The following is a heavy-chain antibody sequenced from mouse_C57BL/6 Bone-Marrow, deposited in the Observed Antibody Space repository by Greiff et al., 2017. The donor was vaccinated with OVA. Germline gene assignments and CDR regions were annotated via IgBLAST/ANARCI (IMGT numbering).Heavy chain of an antibody. CDR3: ARHNYSSSYDYAMDY. Sequence: EVKLMESGGGLVQPGGSLKLSCAASGFTFSDYYMYWVRQTPEKRLEWVAYISNGGGSTYYPDTVKGRFTISRDNAKNTLYLQMSRLKSEDTAMYYCARHNYSSSYDYAMDYWGQGTSVTVSS. D-gene: IGHD1-1*01. V-gene: IGHV5-12*01. CDR1: GFTFSDYY. CDR2: ISNGGGST. J-gene: IGHJ4*01.